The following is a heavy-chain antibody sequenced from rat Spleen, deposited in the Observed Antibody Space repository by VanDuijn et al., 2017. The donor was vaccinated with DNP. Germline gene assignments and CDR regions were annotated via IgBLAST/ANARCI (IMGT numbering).Heavy chain of an antibody. CDR1: GFTFRDYY. Sequence: EVQLVESGGGLVQPGRSLKLSCAASGFTFRDYYMAWVRQAPTNGLEWVAYISYIGGSSYYGDSVKGRFTISRDNAESTLYLEMNSLRSEDMATYYCARRYYGSYFDYWGQGVMVTVSS. J-gene: IGHJ2*01. CDR2: ISYIGGSS. CDR3: ARRYYGSYFDY. D-gene: IGHD1-6*01. V-gene: IGHV5-22*01.